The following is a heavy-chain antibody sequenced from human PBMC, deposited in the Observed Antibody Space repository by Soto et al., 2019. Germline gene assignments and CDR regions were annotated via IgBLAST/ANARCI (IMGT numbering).Heavy chain of an antibody. J-gene: IGHJ4*02. Sequence: QLVETGGGFIQPGTSPTLSCAASGFSVSRNYMTWVRQAPGKGLEWVPFVYSGGATFYADSVKGRFILSRDDSQNTMYPQMNNLRAEDTDVYYCARDRGRLWGRGTLVTVAS. V-gene: IGHV3-53*02. CDR2: VYSGGAT. CDR1: GFSVSRNY. D-gene: IGHD3-10*01. CDR3: ARDRGRL.